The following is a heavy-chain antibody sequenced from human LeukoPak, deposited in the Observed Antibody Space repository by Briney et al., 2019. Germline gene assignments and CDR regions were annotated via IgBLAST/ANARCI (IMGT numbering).Heavy chain of an antibody. D-gene: IGHD1-26*01. Sequence: PGGSLRLSCAASGFTFSSYEMNWVRQAPGKGLEWVSYISSSGSTIYYADSVKGRFTISRDNAKNSLYLQMNSPRAEDTAVYYCARDTSGSYVFDYWGQGTVVTVSS. V-gene: IGHV3-48*03. CDR3: ARDTSGSYVFDY. J-gene: IGHJ4*02. CDR1: GFTFSSYE. CDR2: ISSSGSTI.